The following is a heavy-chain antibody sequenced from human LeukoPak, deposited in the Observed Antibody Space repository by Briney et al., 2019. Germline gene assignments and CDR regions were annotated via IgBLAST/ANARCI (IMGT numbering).Heavy chain of an antibody. CDR1: GNSLSELS. Sequence: ASVKVSCKVAGNSLSELSIQGVRQAPGKGLECVGGFDPEEAKMVYAQNFQGRVTMTEDTSTQTAYMELSGLTSGDTAVYYCTTRSGDFWSGFVNWGQGNLVTVSS. D-gene: IGHD3-3*01. CDR2: FDPEEAKM. V-gene: IGHV1-24*01. CDR3: TTRSGDFWSGFVN. J-gene: IGHJ4*02.